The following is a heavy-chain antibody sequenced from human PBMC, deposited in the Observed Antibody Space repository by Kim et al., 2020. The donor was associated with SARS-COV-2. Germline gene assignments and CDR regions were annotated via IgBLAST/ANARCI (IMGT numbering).Heavy chain of an antibody. J-gene: IGHJ6*02. CDR3: ARGLVSSGYYSSWYYGLDV. CDR1: GFIFSNSW. D-gene: IGHD3-3*01. V-gene: IGHV3-7*03. Sequence: GGSLRLSCAGSGFIFSNSWMDWVRQAPGKGLEWVASIKKDGSEEYYVASVKGRFTISRDNAKNSLYLQMNSLRVEDTAVYFCARGLVSSGYYSSWYYGLDVWGQGTTVTVSS. CDR2: IKKDGSEE.